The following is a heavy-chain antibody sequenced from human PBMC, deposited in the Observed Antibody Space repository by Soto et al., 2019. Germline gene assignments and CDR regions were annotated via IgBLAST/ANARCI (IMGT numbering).Heavy chain of an antibody. CDR2: IYGGGTT. J-gene: IGHJ4*02. V-gene: IGHV3-53*01. CDR3: VQTTGWPGFDF. CDR1: GFPASSKY. D-gene: IGHD6-19*01. Sequence: EVQLVESGGGWIQPGGSLRLSCAASGFPASSKYMTWVRQAPGKGLEWVSVIYGGGTTYYADSVKGRFTISRDTSKNTLYLQMNSLRAEDTAVYYCVQTTGWPGFDFWGQGTLVTVSS.